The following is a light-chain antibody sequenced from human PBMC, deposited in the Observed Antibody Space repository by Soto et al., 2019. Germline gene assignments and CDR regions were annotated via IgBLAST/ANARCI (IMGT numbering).Light chain of an antibody. Sequence: SYELTQPPSVSVSPGHTARVTCSGDALPKKYAYWYQQESGQAPVLVIYDDSERPSGIPERFSGSSSGTMATLTITGAQLEDEADYYCYSVDDSGKGVFGGGTKLTVL. CDR1: ALPKKY. V-gene: IGLV3-10*01. CDR3: YSVDDSGKGV. CDR2: DDS. J-gene: IGLJ2*01.